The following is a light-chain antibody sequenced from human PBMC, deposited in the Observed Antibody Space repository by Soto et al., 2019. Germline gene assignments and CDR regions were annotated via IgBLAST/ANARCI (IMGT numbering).Light chain of an antibody. V-gene: IGKV3-11*01. CDR2: DAS. J-gene: IGKJ4*01. CDR3: QQRSNWPLT. Sequence: EIMLTQSPATLSLFPGERATLSCRASQSVSSDLAWYRQKPGQAPRLLIYDASSRATGIPARFSGSGSGTDFTLTISSLEPEDFAVYYCQQRSNWPLTFGGGTKVEIK. CDR1: QSVSSD.